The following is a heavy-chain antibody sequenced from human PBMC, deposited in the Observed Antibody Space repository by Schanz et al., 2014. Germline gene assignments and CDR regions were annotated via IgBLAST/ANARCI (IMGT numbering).Heavy chain of an antibody. CDR3: ASGGYCTNGVCNGGRNWFDP. CDR2: ISGSGGDT. Sequence: EVQLLESGGGLVQPGGSLRLSCAASGFSFSIFAMTWVRQAPGQGLEWVSTISGSGGDTYPADSVKGRFTISRDNSKNTLYLQINSLRAEDTAVYYCASGGYCTNGVCNGGRNWFDPWGQGTLVIVSS. CDR1: GFSFSIFA. J-gene: IGHJ5*02. D-gene: IGHD2-8*01. V-gene: IGHV3-23*01.